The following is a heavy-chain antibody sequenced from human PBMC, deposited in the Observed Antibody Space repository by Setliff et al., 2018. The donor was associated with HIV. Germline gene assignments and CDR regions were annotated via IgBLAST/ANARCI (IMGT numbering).Heavy chain of an antibody. D-gene: IGHD6-6*01. Sequence: GGSLRLSCAASGFTFSSYSMTGVRQAPGKGLEWVSSISSSSSYIYYADSVKGRFTISRDNAKNSLYLQMNSLRAEDTAVYYCARDPTAQYNNPSGYFDNWGQGTLVTVSS. J-gene: IGHJ4*02. CDR3: ARDPTAQYNNPSGYFDN. V-gene: IGHV3-21*01. CDR1: GFTFSSYS. CDR2: ISSSSSYI.